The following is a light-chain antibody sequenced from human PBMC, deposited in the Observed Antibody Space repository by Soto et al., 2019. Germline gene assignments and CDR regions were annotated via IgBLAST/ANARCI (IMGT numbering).Light chain of an antibody. CDR1: QSVSNN. J-gene: IGKJ1*01. Sequence: IVMTQSPATLSVSPGERAALSCRASQSVSNNVAWYEQKPGQAPRLLIYGGSTRATDIPVRFSGSGSGTDFTLTISSLEPEDFAVYYCQQRSNWTFGQGTKVDI. CDR3: QQRSNWT. CDR2: GGS. V-gene: IGKV3-15*01.